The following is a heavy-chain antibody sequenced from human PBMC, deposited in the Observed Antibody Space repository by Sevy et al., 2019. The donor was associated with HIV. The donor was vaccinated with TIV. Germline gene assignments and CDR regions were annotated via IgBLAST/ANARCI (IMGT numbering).Heavy chain of an antibody. D-gene: IGHD3-3*01. V-gene: IGHV1-18*01. J-gene: IGHJ6*03. CDR1: GYTFTSYG. CDR2: ISAYNGNT. CDR3: ATKSGAYYDFWSGYPYYYYMDV. Sequence: VSVKVSCKASGYTFTSYGISWVRQAPGQGLEWMGWISAYNGNTNYAQKLQGRVTMTTDTSTSTAYMELRSLRSDDTALYYCATKSGAYYDFWSGYPYYYYMDVWGKGTMVTVSS.